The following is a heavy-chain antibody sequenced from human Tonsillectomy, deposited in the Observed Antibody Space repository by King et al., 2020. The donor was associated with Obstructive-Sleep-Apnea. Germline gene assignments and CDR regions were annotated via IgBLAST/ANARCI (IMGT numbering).Heavy chain of an antibody. CDR1: GFTFSSYA. CDR2: ISSNGGST. CDR3: VKQGGYCSGGSCFHNWFDP. V-gene: IGHV3-64D*09. Sequence: VQLVESGGGLVQPGGSLRLSCSASGFTFSSYAMHWVRQAPGKGLEYVSAISSNGGSTYYADSVKGRFTISRDNSKNTLYLQMSSLRAEDTAVYYCVKQGGYCSGGSCFHNWFDPWGQGTLVTVSS. D-gene: IGHD2-15*01. J-gene: IGHJ5*02.